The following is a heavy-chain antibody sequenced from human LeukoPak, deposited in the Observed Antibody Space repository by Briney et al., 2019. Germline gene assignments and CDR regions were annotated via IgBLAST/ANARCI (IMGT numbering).Heavy chain of an antibody. CDR1: GFTFSSYA. CDR3: ARESNWGGDAFDI. CDR2: MNQDGSEK. Sequence: GGSLRLSCAASGFTFSSYAMSWVRQAPGKGLEWVANMNQDGSEKYYVDSVKGRFTISRDNAKNSLYLQMNNLRVEDTAVYYCARESNWGGDAFDIWGLGTMVTVSS. J-gene: IGHJ3*02. V-gene: IGHV3-7*01. D-gene: IGHD7-27*01.